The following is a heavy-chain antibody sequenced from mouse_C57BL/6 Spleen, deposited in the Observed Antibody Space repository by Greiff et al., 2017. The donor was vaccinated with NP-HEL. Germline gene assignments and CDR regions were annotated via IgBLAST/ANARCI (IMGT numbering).Heavy chain of an antibody. Sequence: QVQLQQPGAELVKPGASVKLSCKASGYTFTSYWMHWVKQRPGQGLEWIGMIHPNRGSTNYNEKFKSKATLTVDKSSSTAYMQLSSLTSEDSAVYYCARNYGNYDLYYYAMDYWGQGTSVTVSS. CDR2: IHPNRGST. D-gene: IGHD2-1*01. CDR3: ARNYGNYDLYYYAMDY. CDR1: GYTFTSYW. J-gene: IGHJ4*01. V-gene: IGHV1-64*01.